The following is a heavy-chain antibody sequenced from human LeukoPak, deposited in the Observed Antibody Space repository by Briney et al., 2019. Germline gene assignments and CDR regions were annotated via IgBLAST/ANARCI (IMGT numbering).Heavy chain of an antibody. J-gene: IGHJ4*02. CDR2: IWYDGSNK. D-gene: IGHD6-19*01. V-gene: IGHV3-33*08. CDR3: ARDRGSSGDYYFDY. CDR1: GFTFSGYW. Sequence: PGGSLRLSCADSGFTFSGYWMNWVRQAPGKGLEWVAVIWYDGSNKYYADSVKGRFTISRDDSKNTLYLQMNSLRAEDTAVYYCARDRGSSGDYYFDYWGQGTLVTVSS.